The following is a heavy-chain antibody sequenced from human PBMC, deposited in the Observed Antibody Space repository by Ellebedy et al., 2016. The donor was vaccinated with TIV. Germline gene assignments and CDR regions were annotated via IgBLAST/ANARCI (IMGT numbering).Heavy chain of an antibody. J-gene: IGHJ4*02. Sequence: GESLKISXAASGFTFSDYAIHWVRQAAGKGLEWVTVISYDGSSKYYADSVKGRFTVSRDNSRNTLYLQMNSLRAEDTAVYYCARDWGGNYPRPFEYWGQGTLVTVSS. CDR1: GFTFSDYA. CDR3: ARDWGGNYPRPFEY. D-gene: IGHD4-23*01. V-gene: IGHV3-30-3*01. CDR2: ISYDGSSK.